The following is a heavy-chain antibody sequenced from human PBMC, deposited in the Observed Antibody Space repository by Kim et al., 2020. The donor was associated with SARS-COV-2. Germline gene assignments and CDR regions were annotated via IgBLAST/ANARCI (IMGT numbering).Heavy chain of an antibody. D-gene: IGHD3-10*01. V-gene: IGHV3-30*18. CDR3: AKDRRVLWFGESEYGMDV. J-gene: IGHJ6*02. CDR2: ISYDGSNK. Sequence: GGSLRLSCAASGFTFSSYGMHWVRQAPGKGLEWVAVISYDGSNKYYADSVKGRFTISRDNSKNTLYLQMNSLRAEDTAVYYCAKDRRVLWFGESEYGMDVWGQGTTVTVSS. CDR1: GFTFSSYG.